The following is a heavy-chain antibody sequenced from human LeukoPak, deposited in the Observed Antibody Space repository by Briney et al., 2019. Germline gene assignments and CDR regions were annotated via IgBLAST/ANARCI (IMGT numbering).Heavy chain of an antibody. V-gene: IGHV1-18*01. CDR3: ARDCSGGSCYSVY. CDR1: GGTFSSYA. CDR2: ISAYNGNT. J-gene: IGHJ4*02. Sequence: ASVKVSCKASGGTFSSYAISWVRQAPGQGLEWMGWISAYNGNTNYAQKLQGRVTMTTDTSTSTAHMELRSLRSDDTAVYYCARDCSGGSCYSVYWGQGTLVTVSS. D-gene: IGHD2-15*01.